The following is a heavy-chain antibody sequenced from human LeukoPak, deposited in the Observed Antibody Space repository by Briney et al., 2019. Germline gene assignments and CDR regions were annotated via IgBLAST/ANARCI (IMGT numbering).Heavy chain of an antibody. D-gene: IGHD4-17*01. CDR2: IYPTDSDT. CDR1: GYSFSNYW. V-gene: IGHV5-51*01. Sequence: PGESLKISCKGSGYSFSNYWIGWVRQMPGKGLEWMGIIYPTDSDTRYSPSFQGQVTISADKSLSTAYLQWSSLKASDTAIYYCEKHNSNTYGYYWGQGTLVTVSS. CDR3: EKHNSNTYGYY. J-gene: IGHJ4*02.